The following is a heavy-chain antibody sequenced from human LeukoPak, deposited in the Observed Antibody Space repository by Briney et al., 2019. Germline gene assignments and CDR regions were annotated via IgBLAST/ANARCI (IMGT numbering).Heavy chain of an antibody. CDR1: GFTFSSYG. CDR3: AKDDSGDCLDY. Sequence: GGSLRLSCAASGFTFSSYGMHWVRQAPGKGLEWVAVISYDGSNKYYADSVKGRFTISRDNSKNTLYLQMNSLRAEDTAVYYCAKDDSGDCLDYWGQGTLVTVSS. CDR2: ISYDGSNK. J-gene: IGHJ4*02. D-gene: IGHD2-21*02. V-gene: IGHV3-30*18.